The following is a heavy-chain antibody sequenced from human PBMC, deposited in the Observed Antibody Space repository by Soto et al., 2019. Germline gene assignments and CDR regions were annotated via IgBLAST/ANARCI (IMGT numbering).Heavy chain of an antibody. D-gene: IGHD3-22*01. Sequence: GGSLRLSCAASGFTFSGYAMTWVRQAPGKGLEWVSGLSGSGGSTYYADSVRGRFTISRDNSKNTLYLEMNSLRAEDTAEYYCAKDRGDTSGYFSGYSDYWGRGTLVTVSS. CDR1: GFTFSGYA. J-gene: IGHJ4*02. V-gene: IGHV3-23*01. CDR2: LSGSGGST. CDR3: AKDRGDTSGYFSGYSDY.